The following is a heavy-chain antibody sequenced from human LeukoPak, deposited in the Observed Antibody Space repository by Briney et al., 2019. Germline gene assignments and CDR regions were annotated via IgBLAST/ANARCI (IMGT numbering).Heavy chain of an antibody. CDR3: ARAPPGTYGGYFDY. V-gene: IGHV1-46*01. CDR2: INPIDGST. Sequence: ASVKVSCKASGYTFTSYYMHWVRQAPGQGLEWMGIINPIDGSTNYAQKFRGRVTMTRDTSTTTVYKDLSSLRSEDTAVYYCARAPPGTYGGYFDYWGQGALVTVSS. D-gene: IGHD4/OR15-4a*01. CDR1: GYTFTSYY. J-gene: IGHJ4*02.